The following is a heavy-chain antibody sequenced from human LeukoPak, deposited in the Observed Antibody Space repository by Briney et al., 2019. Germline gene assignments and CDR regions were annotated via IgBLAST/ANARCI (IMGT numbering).Heavy chain of an antibody. J-gene: IGHJ4*02. V-gene: IGHV3-7*01. Sequence: GGSLRLSYAASGFTLSAHWMSWVRQAPGKGLEWVANIKEDGSEKYYVDSVKGRFTISRDIAKNSLYLQMNSLRAEDTAVYYCARELYSQYWGQGTLVTVSS. CDR3: ARELYSQY. CDR1: GFTLSAHW. D-gene: IGHD2-21*01. CDR2: IKEDGSEK.